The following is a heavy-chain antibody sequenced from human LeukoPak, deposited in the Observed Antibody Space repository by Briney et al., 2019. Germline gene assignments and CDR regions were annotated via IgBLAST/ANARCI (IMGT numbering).Heavy chain of an antibody. Sequence: GGSLRLSCAASGFTFSDYYMSWIRQAPGKGLEWVSYISSSGSTIYYADSVKGRFTISRDNAKNSLYLQMNSLRAEDTAVYYCAREAGRPGIAAAGTANDYWGQGTLVTVSS. CDR1: GFTFSDYY. J-gene: IGHJ4*02. CDR2: ISSSGSTI. CDR3: AREAGRPGIAAAGTANDY. D-gene: IGHD6-13*01. V-gene: IGHV3-11*01.